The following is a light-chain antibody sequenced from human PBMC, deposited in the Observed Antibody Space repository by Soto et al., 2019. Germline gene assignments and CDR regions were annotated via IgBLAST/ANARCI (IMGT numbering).Light chain of an antibody. CDR1: QSVSSSY. V-gene: IGKV3-20*01. Sequence: EIVLTQSPGTLSLSPGERATLSCRASQSVSSSYLAWYQQKPGQAPRLLIYGASSRATGLPDRFSGSGSGTDFTLTISRLEPEDFAVYYCQQYGSSPTFGPGTKVDIK. J-gene: IGKJ3*01. CDR3: QQYGSSPT. CDR2: GAS.